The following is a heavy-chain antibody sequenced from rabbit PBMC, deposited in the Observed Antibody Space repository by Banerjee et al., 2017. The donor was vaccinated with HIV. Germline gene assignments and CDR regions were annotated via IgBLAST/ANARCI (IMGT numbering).Heavy chain of an antibody. D-gene: IGHD1-1*01. CDR2: IYTGSGNT. CDR3: ARYTSDSGFSL. Sequence: QEQLVESGGGLGQPEGSLTLTCTASGFSFSSSYYMCWVRQAPGKGLEWIGCIYTGSGNTYYASWAKGRFTITKTSSTTVDLKMTSLTAADTATYFCARYTSDSGFSLWGPGTLVTVS. CDR1: GFSFSSSYY. J-gene: IGHJ4*01. V-gene: IGHV1S45*01.